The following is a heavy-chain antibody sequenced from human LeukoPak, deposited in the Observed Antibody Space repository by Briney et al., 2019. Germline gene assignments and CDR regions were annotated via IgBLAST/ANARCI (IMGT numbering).Heavy chain of an antibody. D-gene: IGHD5-12*01. Sequence: SVKVSCKAFGATLNIGHAFIWARQAPGQGLQWMGRIIPFLGEVNYAQNFQGRVSFTADKSTATMYMEMKSLRLDDTAIYYCSPCGHAYDWFGPWGQGTLVTVSS. CDR2: IIPFLGEV. CDR1: GATLNIGHA. J-gene: IGHJ5*02. CDR3: SPCGHAYDWFGP. V-gene: IGHV1-69*04.